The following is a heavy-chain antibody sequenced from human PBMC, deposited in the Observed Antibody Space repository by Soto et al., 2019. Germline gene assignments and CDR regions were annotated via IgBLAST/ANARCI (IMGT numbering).Heavy chain of an antibody. J-gene: IGHJ6*02. V-gene: IGHV1-2*02. CDR2: INPISGDT. Sequence: ASVKVSCKASGYIFTDHYIHWVRQAPGQGLEWMGWINPISGDTDYARKFQGRVIMTRDTSILTAYMDLSRLKSDDTAVYYCVRVRRSPYGVDVWGQGTKVTVSS. D-gene: IGHD3-16*01. CDR3: VRVRRSPYGVDV. CDR1: GYIFTDHY.